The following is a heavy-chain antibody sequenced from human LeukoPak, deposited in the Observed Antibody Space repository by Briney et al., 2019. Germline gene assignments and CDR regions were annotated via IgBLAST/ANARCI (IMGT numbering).Heavy chain of an antibody. V-gene: IGHV1-69*05. D-gene: IGHD5-24*01. CDR1: GGTFNSYA. J-gene: IGHJ6*03. CDR3: ASGSLGDGYGVGDYYQYMDV. CDR2: IMPLFGTA. Sequence: SVKVSCKASGGTFNSYAIGWVRQAPGQGLEWMGGIMPLFGTANYAQEFQGRVTFTTDESASTAYMEVSSLRSEDTAVYYCASGSLGDGYGVGDYYQYMDVWGKGTTVTVSS.